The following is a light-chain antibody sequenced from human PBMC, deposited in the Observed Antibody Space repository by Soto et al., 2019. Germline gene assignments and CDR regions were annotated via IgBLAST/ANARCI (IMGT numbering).Light chain of an antibody. J-gene: IGKJ1*01. CDR2: LGS. Sequence: DTVMTPSPLSLAVTPGEPASISCRSSQSLLHGNGYNYLDWYLQKPGQSPQLLIYLGSNRASGVPDMFSGSGSGTDFTLKISRVEAEDVGMYYCMQALQTLPTFGQGTKVDIK. CDR1: QSLLHGNGYNY. CDR3: MQALQTLPT. V-gene: IGKV2-28*01.